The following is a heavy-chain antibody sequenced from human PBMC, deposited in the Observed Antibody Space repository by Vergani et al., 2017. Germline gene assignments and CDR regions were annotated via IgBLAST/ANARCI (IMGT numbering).Heavy chain of an antibody. Sequence: QVQLQQWGAGLLKPSETLSLTCAVYGGSFSGYYWSWIRQPPGKGLEWIGEINHSGSTNYNPSLKSRVTISVDTSKNQFSLKLSSVTAADTAVYYCARALVPADAVDYWGQGTLVTVSS. D-gene: IGHD2-2*01. J-gene: IGHJ4*02. V-gene: IGHV4-34*01. CDR2: INHSGST. CDR1: GGSFSGYY. CDR3: ARALVPADAVDY.